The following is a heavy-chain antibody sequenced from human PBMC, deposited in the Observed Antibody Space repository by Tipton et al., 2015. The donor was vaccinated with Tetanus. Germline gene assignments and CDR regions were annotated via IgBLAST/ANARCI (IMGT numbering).Heavy chain of an antibody. D-gene: IGHD3-16*01. V-gene: IGHV3-21*01. CDR2: ISSSSNYI. CDR1: GFTLVGYT. CDR3: ARDLGEIRNY. Sequence: QLVQSGGGLVKPGGSLRLSCAASGFTLVGYTMHWVRQAPGRGLEWVSSISSSSNYIYHANSVKGRFTISRDNAKKSLYLQLNSLRPEDTAVYYCARDLGEIRNYWGQGTLVTVSS. J-gene: IGHJ4*02.